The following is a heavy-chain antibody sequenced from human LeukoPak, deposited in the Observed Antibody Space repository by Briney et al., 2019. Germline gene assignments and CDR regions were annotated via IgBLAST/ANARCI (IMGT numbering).Heavy chain of an antibody. CDR2: IHHNGTR. Sequence: PSETLSLTCVVSVGSISSGNWWSWVRQSPGKGLEWIGEIHHNGTRNYNPSLKSRVTISADTFKNHFSLILTSLTAADTAVYYCATAPILRGEGGEHYKYGMDVWGQGTTVIVSS. J-gene: IGHJ6*02. V-gene: IGHV4/OR15-8*01. CDR1: VGSISSGNW. CDR3: ATAPILRGEGGEHYKYGMDV. D-gene: IGHD2-2*02.